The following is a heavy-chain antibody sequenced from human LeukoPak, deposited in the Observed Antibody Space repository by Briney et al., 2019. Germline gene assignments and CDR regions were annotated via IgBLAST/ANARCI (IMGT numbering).Heavy chain of an antibody. J-gene: IGHJ4*02. CDR1: GYTFTDYY. D-gene: IGHD1-26*01. CDR3: ARDYSGSYTH. Sequence: ASVKVSCKASGYTFTDYYIHWVRQAPGQGLEWMALIHPNSGDTYYAQKFRGGVTMTRDTSISTAYVELNRLTSDDTAVYYCARDYSGSYTHWAQGTLVTISS. V-gene: IGHV1-2*06. CDR2: IHPNSGDT.